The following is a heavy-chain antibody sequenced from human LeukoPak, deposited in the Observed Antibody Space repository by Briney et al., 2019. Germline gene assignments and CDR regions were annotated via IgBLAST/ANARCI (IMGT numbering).Heavy chain of an antibody. CDR3: TRRVAGGAFDI. J-gene: IGHJ3*02. D-gene: IGHD2-15*01. CDR2: IYSGGST. CDR1: GFTVSSNY. V-gene: IGHV3-66*01. Sequence: GGSLRLSCAASGFTVSSNYMSWVRQAPGKGLEWVSVIYSGGSTYHADSVKGRFTISRDNYKNTLYLQMNSLRAEERSSCYCTRRVAGGAFDIWGQGTMVTVSS.